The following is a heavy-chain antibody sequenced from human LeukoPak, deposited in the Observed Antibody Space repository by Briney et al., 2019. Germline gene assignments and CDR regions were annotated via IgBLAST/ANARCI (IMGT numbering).Heavy chain of an antibody. CDR3: ARDDPWGYYDS. V-gene: IGHV3-7*01. Sequence: GGSLRLSCAASGFTFTNFWMTWIRQAPGKGLEWVANIKQDGSARNHVDSVKGRFTISRDNAKNSVFLEMSSLRDEDTAVYYCARDDPWGYYDSWGQGTLVTVSS. D-gene: IGHD7-27*01. CDR1: GFTFTNFW. J-gene: IGHJ4*02. CDR2: IKQDGSAR.